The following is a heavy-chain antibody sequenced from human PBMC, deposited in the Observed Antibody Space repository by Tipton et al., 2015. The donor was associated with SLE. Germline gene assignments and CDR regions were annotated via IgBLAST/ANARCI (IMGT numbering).Heavy chain of an antibody. V-gene: IGHV4-31*03. J-gene: IGHJ5*02. CDR3: ARSVRA. CDR1: GGSISSGGLY. CDR2: IYNNGNT. Sequence: TLSLTCTVSGGSISSGGLYWGWIRQHPGKGLEWIGNIYNNGNTYYNPSLKSRVSISVDTSESQFSLKLSSVTAADTALYYCARSVRAWGQGTLVTVSS. D-gene: IGHD5/OR15-5a*01.